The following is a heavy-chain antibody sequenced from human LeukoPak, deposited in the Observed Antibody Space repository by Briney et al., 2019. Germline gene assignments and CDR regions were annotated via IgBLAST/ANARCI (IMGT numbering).Heavy chain of an antibody. V-gene: IGHV3-30*02. CDR2: INFDGTNK. CDR3: ASSRYDSSGYYGIIAY. J-gene: IGHJ4*02. CDR1: GFTFSQFD. D-gene: IGHD3-22*01. Sequence: GGSLRLSCATSGFTFSQFDIHWVRQAPGKGLEWVALINFDGTNKYYADSVKGRFTISRDNSKNTLYLQMNSLRADDTAVYYCASSRYDSSGYYGIIAYWGQGTLVTVSS.